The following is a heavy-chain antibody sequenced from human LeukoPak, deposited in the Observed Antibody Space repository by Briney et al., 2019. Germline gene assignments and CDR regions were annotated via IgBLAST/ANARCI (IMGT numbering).Heavy chain of an antibody. Sequence: PGGSLRLSCAASGFTFSSYWMSWVRQAPGKGLEWVASIKQDGSEKYYVDSVKGRFTISRDNAKNSLYLQMNSLRVEDTAVYYCARDRGITIFGVAGFWGQGTLLTVSP. CDR3: ARDRGITIFGVAGF. CDR2: IKQDGSEK. J-gene: IGHJ4*02. D-gene: IGHD3-3*01. CDR1: GFTFSSYW. V-gene: IGHV3-7*01.